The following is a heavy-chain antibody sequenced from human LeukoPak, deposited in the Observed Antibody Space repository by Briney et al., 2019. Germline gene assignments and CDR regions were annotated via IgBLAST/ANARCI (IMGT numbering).Heavy chain of an antibody. D-gene: IGHD6-13*01. CDR3: ARVASEQQLGLNWFDP. CDR2: INPSGGST. V-gene: IGHV1-46*01. Sequence: ASVNVSCKASGYTFTSYYMHWVRQAPGQGLEWKGIINPSGGSTSYAQKFQGRVTMTRDMSTSTVYMELSSLRSEDTAVYYCARVASEQQLGLNWFDPWGQGTLVTVSS. CDR1: GYTFTSYY. J-gene: IGHJ5*02.